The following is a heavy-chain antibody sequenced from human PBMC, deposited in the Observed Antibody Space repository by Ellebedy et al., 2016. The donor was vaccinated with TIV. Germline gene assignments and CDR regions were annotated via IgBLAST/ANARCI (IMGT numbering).Heavy chain of an antibody. CDR2: ISSSSSDI. CDR3: ARSRPDFWSGYYADF. J-gene: IGHJ4*02. D-gene: IGHD3-3*01. CDR1: GFTFVGYA. Sequence: GESLKISCAASGFTFVGYAMNWVRQAPGKGLEWVSFISSSSSDIYYGASVKGRFTVSRDNAKKSLYLQMNILRPEDTGVYYCARSRPDFWSGYYADFWGQGTLVTVSS. V-gene: IGHV3-21*05.